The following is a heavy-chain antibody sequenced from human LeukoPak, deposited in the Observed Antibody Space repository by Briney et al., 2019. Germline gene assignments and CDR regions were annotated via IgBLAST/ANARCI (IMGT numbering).Heavy chain of an antibody. CDR1: GGSFSTYY. D-gene: IGHD1-1*01. J-gene: IGHJ4*03. V-gene: IGHV4-34*01. CDR2: INHRGDT. CDR3: ARGATISETGYFVY. Sequence: SETLSLTCAVYGGSFSTYYWSWIRQSPGKGLEWIAEINHRGDTNYNPSVKSRVTISVDTSKNQFSLKVNSLTAADTAVYYCARGATISETGYFVYWGQGTLVTVSS.